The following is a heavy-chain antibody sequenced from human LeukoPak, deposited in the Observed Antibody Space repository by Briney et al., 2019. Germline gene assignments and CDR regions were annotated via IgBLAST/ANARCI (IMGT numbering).Heavy chain of an antibody. CDR1: DFSFSDSW. CDR3: ARDPYKNKDYTNYGAFDN. Sequence: GSLRLSCIASDFSFSDSWMTWVRKAPGKGLEWVASIKYDGREIQYVDSVKGRFTISRDNAKRSLYLEMASLRVEDTAVFYCARDPYKNKDYTNYGAFDNWGQGTMVTVSS. J-gene: IGHJ3*02. D-gene: IGHD4-11*01. CDR2: IKYDGREI. V-gene: IGHV3-7*01.